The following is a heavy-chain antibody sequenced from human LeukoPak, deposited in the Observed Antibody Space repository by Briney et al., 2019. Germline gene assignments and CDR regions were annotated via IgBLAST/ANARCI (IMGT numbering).Heavy chain of an antibody. Sequence: ASVKVSFKASGYTFTDYYMHWVRQAPGQGLEWVGWINPNSGGTNYAQSFQGRVTMTGDTSIGTAYMELTRLTSDDTAVYYCATNRGYTYGYIYWGQGTVVTVSS. J-gene: IGHJ4*02. D-gene: IGHD5-18*01. CDR1: GYTFTDYY. CDR2: INPNSGGT. CDR3: ATNRGYTYGYIY. V-gene: IGHV1-2*02.